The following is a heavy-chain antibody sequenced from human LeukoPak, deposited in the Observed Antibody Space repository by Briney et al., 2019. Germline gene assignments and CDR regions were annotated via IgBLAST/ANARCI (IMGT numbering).Heavy chain of an antibody. J-gene: IGHJ4*02. CDR2: ISSSSSYI. CDR1: GFTFSSYE. V-gene: IGHV3-21*06. Sequence: GGSLRLSCAASGFTFSSYEMNWVRQAPGKGLEWVSSISSSSSYIYYADSVKGRVTISRDNSKNTLYLQMNSLRAEDTAVYYCAKGSQYNILTGFIVGAMDDFDHWGQGTLVTVSS. D-gene: IGHD3-9*01. CDR3: AKGSQYNILTGFIVGAMDDFDH.